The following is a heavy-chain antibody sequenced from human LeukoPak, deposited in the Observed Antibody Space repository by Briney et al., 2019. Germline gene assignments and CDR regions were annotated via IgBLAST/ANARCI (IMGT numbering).Heavy chain of an antibody. CDR3: TKGYCSSGSCYYFDY. CDR2: IRYDGSDK. D-gene: IGHD2-15*01. Sequence: PGGSLRLSCAASGFIFSSYDMPWVRQAPGKGLEWVAFIRYDGSDKYYADSVKGRFTISRDNSKNTLYLQMNSLRAEDTAVYYCTKGYCSSGSCYYFDYWGQGTLVTVSS. J-gene: IGHJ4*02. V-gene: IGHV3-30*02. CDR1: GFIFSSYD.